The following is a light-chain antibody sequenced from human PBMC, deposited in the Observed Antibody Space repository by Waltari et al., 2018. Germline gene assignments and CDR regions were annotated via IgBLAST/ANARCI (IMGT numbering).Light chain of an antibody. Sequence: ICCRARQSISNWFVGYQQKPGRAPKLLIYKASTLETGVPSRFSGSGSGTEFALTISNLQPDDFATYYCQQYNYYWTFGQGTKVEI. J-gene: IGKJ1*01. V-gene: IGKV1-5*03. CDR1: QSISNW. CDR2: KAS. CDR3: QQYNYYWT.